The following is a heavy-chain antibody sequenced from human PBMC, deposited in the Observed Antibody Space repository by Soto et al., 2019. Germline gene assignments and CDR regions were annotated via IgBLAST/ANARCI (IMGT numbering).Heavy chain of an antibody. V-gene: IGHV1-18*04. J-gene: IGHJ5*01. CDR2: INTYKGDT. CDR3: ARDAAFWSGRNLNWFDS. Sequence: QVHLVQSGAEVKEPGASVKVSCKASGYTFRNYAITWVRQAPGQGLEWMGWINTYKGDTNYAHKFQGRATMTTDTSTSTAYMELRSLRSDDTAIYYCARDAAFWSGRNLNWFDSWGQGTLVTVSS. D-gene: IGHD3-3*01. CDR1: GYTFRNYA.